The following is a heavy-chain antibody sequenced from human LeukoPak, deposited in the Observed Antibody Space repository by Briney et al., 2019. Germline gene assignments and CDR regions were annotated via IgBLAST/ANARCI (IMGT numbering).Heavy chain of an antibody. Sequence: ASVKVSCKVSGYTLTELSMHWVRQAPGKGLEWMGGIIPIFGTANYAQKFQGRVTMTRNTSISTAYMELSSLRSEDTAVYYCTRGTREIVVIITKYYVDYWGQGTLVTVSS. D-gene: IGHD3-22*01. CDR2: IIPIFGTA. J-gene: IGHJ4*02. CDR1: GYTLTELS. V-gene: IGHV1-24*01. CDR3: TRGTREIVVIITKYYVDY.